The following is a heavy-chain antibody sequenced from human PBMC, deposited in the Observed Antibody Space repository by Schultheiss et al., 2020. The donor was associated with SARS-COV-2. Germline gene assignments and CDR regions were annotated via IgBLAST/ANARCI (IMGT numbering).Heavy chain of an antibody. D-gene: IGHD7-27*01. V-gene: IGHV4-34*01. Sequence: SETLSLTCAVYGGSFSGYYWSWIRQPPGKGLEWIGSIYYSGSTNYNPSLKSRVTISVDTSKNQFSLKLSSVTAADTAVYYCARLTGDLGAFDIWGQGTMVTVSS. CDR3: ARLTGDLGAFDI. CDR1: GGSFSGYY. CDR2: IYYSGST. J-gene: IGHJ3*02.